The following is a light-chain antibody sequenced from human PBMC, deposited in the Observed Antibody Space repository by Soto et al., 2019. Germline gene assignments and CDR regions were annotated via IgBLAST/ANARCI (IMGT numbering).Light chain of an antibody. CDR2: KAT. J-gene: IGKJ1*01. Sequence: DIQMTQSTSTLSASVGDTVTITCRASQSFSNWLAWYQQKPGKDPKFLIYKATTLEKRVPSRFSGRRSGTEFTLPISSLQPDDFATYYWQQYNSYSWTFGQGTKVEIK. V-gene: IGKV1-5*03. CDR1: QSFSNW. CDR3: QQYNSYSWT.